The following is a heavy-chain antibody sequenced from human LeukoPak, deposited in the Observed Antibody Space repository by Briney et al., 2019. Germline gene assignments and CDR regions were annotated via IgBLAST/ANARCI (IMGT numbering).Heavy chain of an antibody. Sequence: GASETVSCKASGYTFTSYGISWVRQAPGQGLEWMGWISAYNGNTNYAQNLQGRVTMTTDTSTSTAYMEHRSLRSDDTAVYYCARVGTIVVVPAAKSLDYWGQGTLVTVSS. CDR2: ISAYNGNT. CDR1: GYTFTSYG. V-gene: IGHV1-18*01. D-gene: IGHD2-2*01. J-gene: IGHJ4*02. CDR3: ARVGTIVVVPAAKSLDY.